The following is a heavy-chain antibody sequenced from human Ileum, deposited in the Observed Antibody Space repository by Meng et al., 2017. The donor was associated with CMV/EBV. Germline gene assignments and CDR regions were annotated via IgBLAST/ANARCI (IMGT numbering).Heavy chain of an antibody. CDR3: ATEYSASPGWFDP. Sequence: QVRTQESGPGLVKPSHTLSPICTVPGDSISSGDFSWTWIRQSPGKGPEWIGYIYYSGSTYYNPSLKSRLTIALDTSKNQFSLRLTSVTDADTGVYYCATEYSASPGWFDPWGQGILVTVSS. V-gene: IGHV4-30-4*08. J-gene: IGHJ5*02. D-gene: IGHD5-12*01. CDR2: IYYSGST. CDR1: GDSISSGDFS.